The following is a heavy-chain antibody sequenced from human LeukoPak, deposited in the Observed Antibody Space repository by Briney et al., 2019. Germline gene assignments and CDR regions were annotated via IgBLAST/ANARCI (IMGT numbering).Heavy chain of an antibody. CDR3: ATDSGSSEYYFDY. V-gene: IGHV3-7*01. CDR1: GFTFSSYW. Sequence: GGSLRLSCAASGFTFSSYWMSWVRQAPGKGLEWVANIKQDGSEKYYVDSVKGRFTISRDNAKNSLYLQMNSLRAEDTAVYYCATDSGSSEYYFDYWGQGTLVTVSS. CDR2: IKQDGSEK. J-gene: IGHJ4*02. D-gene: IGHD1-26*01.